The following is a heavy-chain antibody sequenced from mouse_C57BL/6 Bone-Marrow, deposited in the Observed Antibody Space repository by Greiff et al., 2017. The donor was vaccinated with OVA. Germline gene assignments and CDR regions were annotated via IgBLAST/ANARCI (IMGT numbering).Heavy chain of an antibody. CDR2: IYPRSGNT. Sequence: QVQLKESGAELARPGASVKLSCKASGYTFTSYGISWVKQRTGQGLEWIGEIYPRSGNTYYNEKFKGKATLTADKSSSTAYMELRSLTSEDSAVYFCARMDYGSSWDYFDYWGQGTTLTVSS. CDR1: GYTFTSYG. V-gene: IGHV1-81*01. CDR3: ARMDYGSSWDYFDY. J-gene: IGHJ2*01. D-gene: IGHD1-1*01.